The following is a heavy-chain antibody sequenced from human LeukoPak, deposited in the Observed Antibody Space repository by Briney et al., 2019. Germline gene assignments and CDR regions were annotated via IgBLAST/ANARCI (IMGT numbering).Heavy chain of an antibody. J-gene: IGHJ4*02. Sequence: PGGSLRLSCAASGFTFDDYAMHWVRQAPGKGLEWVSGISWKSGSIGYADSVKGRFTISRDNAKNSLYLQMNSLRAEDTALYYCAKGRHIVVVTAGAFDYWGQGTLVTVSS. CDR3: AKGRHIVVVTAGAFDY. D-gene: IGHD2-21*02. CDR2: ISWKSGSI. CDR1: GFTFDDYA. V-gene: IGHV3-9*01.